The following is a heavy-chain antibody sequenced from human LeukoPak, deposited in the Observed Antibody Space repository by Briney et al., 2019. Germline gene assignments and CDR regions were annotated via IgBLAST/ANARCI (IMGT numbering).Heavy chain of an antibody. V-gene: IGHV3-7*01. D-gene: IGHD3-10*01. J-gene: IGHJ5*02. CDR3: AKDSGSGWFDP. CDR1: GFTFSSYW. CDR2: IKQDGSEK. Sequence: GGSLRLSCAASGFTFSSYWMSWVRQAPGKGLEWVANIKQDGSEKYYVDSVKGRFTLSRDNAKNTLYLQMNSLRAEDTAVYYCAKDSGSGWFDPWGQGTLVTVSS.